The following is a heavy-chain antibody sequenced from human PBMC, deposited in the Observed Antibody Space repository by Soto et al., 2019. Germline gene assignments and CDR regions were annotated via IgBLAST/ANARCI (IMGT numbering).Heavy chain of an antibody. J-gene: IGHJ5*02. CDR2: INHSGST. CDR3: ARGRKHIVVVTAIPGANWVDP. Sequence: SETLSLTCTVSAGSVTSGDSYWTWIRHHTGKGLEWIGEINHSGSTNYNPSLKSRVTISVDTSKNQFSLKLSSVTAADTAVYYCARGRKHIVVVTAIPGANWVDPWSQGTLVTVS. CDR1: AGSVTSGDSY. V-gene: IGHV4-34*01. D-gene: IGHD2-21*02.